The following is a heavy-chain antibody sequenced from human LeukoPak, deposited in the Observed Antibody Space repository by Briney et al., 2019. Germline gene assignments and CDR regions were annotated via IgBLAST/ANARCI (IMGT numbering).Heavy chain of an antibody. CDR2: IYTSGST. CDR3: ARVQAGGGSGWFPDY. CDR1: GGSISSYY. D-gene: IGHD6-19*01. J-gene: IGHJ4*02. V-gene: IGHV4-4*07. Sequence: SETLSLTCTVSGGSISSYYWSWIRQPAGKGLEWIGRIYTSGSTNYNPSLKSRVTMSVDTSKNQFSLKLSSVTAADTAVYYCARVQAGGGSGWFPDYWGQGTLVTVSS.